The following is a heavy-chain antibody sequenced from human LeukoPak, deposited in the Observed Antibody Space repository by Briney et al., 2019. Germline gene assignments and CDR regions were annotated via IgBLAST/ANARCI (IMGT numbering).Heavy chain of an antibody. Sequence: GGSLRLSCASSGFTFSSHWMHWVRQAPGKGLVWVSRIKDDGSHTNYADSVKGRFTISRDNAKNTLSLQMNSLRAEDTAVYYCARGSGIITGIDEWGQGTLVTVSS. V-gene: IGHV3-74*01. CDR1: GFTFSSHW. CDR3: ARGSGIITGIDE. J-gene: IGHJ4*02. D-gene: IGHD6-25*01. CDR2: IKDDGSHT.